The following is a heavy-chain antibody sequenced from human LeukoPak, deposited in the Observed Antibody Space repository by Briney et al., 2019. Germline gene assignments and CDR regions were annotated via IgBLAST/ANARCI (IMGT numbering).Heavy chain of an antibody. V-gene: IGHV4-34*01. J-gene: IGHJ5*02. CDR1: GGSFSGYY. Sequence: PSETLSLTCAVYGGSFSGYYWSWIRQPPGKGLEWIGEINHSGSTNYNPSLKSRVTISVDTSKNQFSLKLSSVTAADTAVYYCARQYCSSTSCYAINWFDPWGQGTLVTVSS. CDR2: INHSGST. CDR3: ARQYCSSTSCYAINWFDP. D-gene: IGHD2-2*01.